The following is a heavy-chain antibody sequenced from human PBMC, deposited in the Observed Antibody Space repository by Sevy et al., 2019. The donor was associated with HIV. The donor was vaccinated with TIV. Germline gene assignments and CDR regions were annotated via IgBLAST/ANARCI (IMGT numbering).Heavy chain of an antibody. CDR1: GGSISSYY. D-gene: IGHD6-13*01. V-gene: IGHV4-4*07. CDR2: IYTSGST. J-gene: IGHJ5*02. Sequence: SETLSLTCTVSGGSISSYYWSWNRQPAGKGLEWIGRIYTSGSTNYNPPLKSRVTMSVDTSKNQFSLKLSSVTAADTAVYYCARDRAAGTLRWFDPWGQGTLVTVSS. CDR3: ARDRAAGTLRWFDP.